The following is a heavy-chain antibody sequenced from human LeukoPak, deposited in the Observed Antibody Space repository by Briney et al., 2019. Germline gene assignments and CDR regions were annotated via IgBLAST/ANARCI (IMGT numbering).Heavy chain of an antibody. J-gene: IGHJ3*02. CDR2: ISSSSSYI. D-gene: IGHD3-10*01. Sequence: PGGSLRLSCAASGFTFSSYSMNWVRQAPGKGLEWVSSISSSSSYIYYADSVKGRFTISRDNAKNSLYLQMNSLRAEDTAVYYCARVRGSGSFDAFDIWGQGTMVTVSS. CDR1: GFTFSSYS. CDR3: ARVRGSGSFDAFDI. V-gene: IGHV3-21*01.